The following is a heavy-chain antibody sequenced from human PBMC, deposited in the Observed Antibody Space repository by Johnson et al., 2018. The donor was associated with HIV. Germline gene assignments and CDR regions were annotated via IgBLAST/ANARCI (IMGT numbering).Heavy chain of an antibody. Sequence: VQLVESGGGLVQPGRPLRLSCSASQFMFRRYWMPWLRQAPGKALARVANITQDGSENHYVDSVKGRFTIARDNAKNSLDLQMDSLRAEDTAVYYCARDLDWVDGFDIWGQGTMVTVSS. CDR1: QFMFRRYW. CDR2: ITQDGSEN. J-gene: IGHJ3*02. CDR3: ARDLDWVDGFDI. D-gene: IGHD1-1*01. V-gene: IGHV3-7*01.